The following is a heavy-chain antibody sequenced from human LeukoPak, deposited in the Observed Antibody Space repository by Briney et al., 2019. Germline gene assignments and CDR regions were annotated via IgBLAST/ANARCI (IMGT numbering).Heavy chain of an antibody. CDR1: GGTLSSYA. V-gene: IGHV1-69*01. CDR3: ARVDGDSYYYYYYGMDV. D-gene: IGHD4-17*01. J-gene: IGHJ6*02. Sequence: ASVKVSCKTSGGTLSSYAISWVRQAPGQGLEWMGGIIPIFGTANYAQKFQGRVTITADESTSTAYMELSSLRSEDTAVYYCARVDGDSYYYYYYGMDVWGQGTTVTVSS. CDR2: IIPIFGTA.